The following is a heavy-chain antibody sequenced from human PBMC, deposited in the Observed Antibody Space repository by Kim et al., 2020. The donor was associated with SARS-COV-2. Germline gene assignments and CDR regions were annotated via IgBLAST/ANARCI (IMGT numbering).Heavy chain of an antibody. V-gene: IGHV4-34*01. D-gene: IGHD4-4*01. CDR2: INHSGST. CDR1: GGSFSGYY. Sequence: SETLSLTCAVYGGSFSGYYWSWIRQPPGKGLEWIGEINHSGSTNYNPSLKSRVTISVDTSKNQFSLKLSSVTAADTAVYYCREFQGGDYSNYEDYYYYYGMDVWGQGTTVTVSS. CDR3: REFQGGDYSNYEDYYYYYGMDV. J-gene: IGHJ6*02.